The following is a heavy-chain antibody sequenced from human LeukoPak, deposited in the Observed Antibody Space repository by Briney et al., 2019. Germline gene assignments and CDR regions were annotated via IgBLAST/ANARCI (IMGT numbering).Heavy chain of an antibody. CDR2: INRDGSRT. V-gene: IGHV3-74*01. CDR1: GNYW. J-gene: IGHJ4*02. Sequence: PGGSLRLSCAASGNYWMHWVRQAPGKGLMWVSRINRDGSRTDYADSVKGRFTISRDDAKNTLYLQVNSLGAEDTAVYFCARGGSDTAMAHDYWGQGTLVTVSS. CDR3: ARGGSDTAMAHDY. D-gene: IGHD5-18*01.